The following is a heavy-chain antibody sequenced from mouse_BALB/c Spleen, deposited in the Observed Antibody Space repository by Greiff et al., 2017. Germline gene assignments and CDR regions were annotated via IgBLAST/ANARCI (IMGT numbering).Heavy chain of an antibody. J-gene: IGHJ3*01. Sequence: QVQLQQSGAELAKPGASVKMSCKASGYTFTSYWMHWVKQRPGQGLEWIGYINPSTGYTEYNQKFKDKATLTADKSSSTAYMQLSSLTSEDSAVYYCGRWLPFAYWGQGTLVTVSA. V-gene: IGHV1-7*01. D-gene: IGHD2-2*01. CDR2: INPSTGYT. CDR3: GRWLPFAY. CDR1: GYTFTSYW.